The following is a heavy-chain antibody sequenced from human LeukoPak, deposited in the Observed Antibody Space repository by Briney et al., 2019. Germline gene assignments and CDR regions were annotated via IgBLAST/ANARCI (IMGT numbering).Heavy chain of an antibody. CDR2: IYYSGST. CDR3: ARSPGIVGATELDY. CDR1: GGSISSYY. D-gene: IGHD1-26*01. Sequence: PSETLSLTCTVSGGSISSYYWSWIRQPPGKGLGWIGYIYYSGSTNYNPSLKSRVTISVDTSKNQFSLKLSSVTAADTAVYYCARSPGIVGATELDYWGQGTLVTVSS. J-gene: IGHJ4*02. V-gene: IGHV4-59*01.